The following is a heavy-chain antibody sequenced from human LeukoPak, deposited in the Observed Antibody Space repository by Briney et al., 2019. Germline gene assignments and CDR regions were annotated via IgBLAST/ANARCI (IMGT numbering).Heavy chain of an antibody. CDR1: GFTFSNYA. CDR3: AKDRTVPGASDH. V-gene: IGHV3-23*01. Sequence: GGSLRLSCAASGFTFSNYAMIWVRQAPGKGLEWVSTFTGSDSSTFYADSVKGRFTISRDNAKNTLYLQMDSLRAEDTAIYYCAKDRTVPGASDHWGQGTLVTVSS. CDR2: FTGSDSST. D-gene: IGHD6-19*01. J-gene: IGHJ4*02.